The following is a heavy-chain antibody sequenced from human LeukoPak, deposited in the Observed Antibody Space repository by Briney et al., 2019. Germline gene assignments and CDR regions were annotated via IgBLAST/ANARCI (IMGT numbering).Heavy chain of an antibody. CDR1: GFTFSSFG. J-gene: IGHJ4*02. CDR3: VRGVGVSRFNYLDS. CDR2: IWYDASNK. V-gene: IGHV3-33*01. Sequence: GGSLRLSCAASGFTFSSFGMHWVRQAPGKGLEWVAVIWYDASNKYYADSVKGRFTISRDNSKNTLYLQMNSLRGDDTAVYYCVRGVGVSRFNYLDSWGQGTLVIVSS. D-gene: IGHD6-13*01.